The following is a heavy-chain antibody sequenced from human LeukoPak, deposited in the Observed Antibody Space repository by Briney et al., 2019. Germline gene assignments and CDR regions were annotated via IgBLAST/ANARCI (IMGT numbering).Heavy chain of an antibody. CDR1: GFTFSSYG. CDR3: AKNGIAAAGGDYYYYMDV. Sequence: GGSLRLSCAASGFTFSSYGLYWVRQAPGKGLEWVAFILYDGSNKYYADSVKGRFTISRDNSKNTLYLQMNSLRAEDTAVYYCAKNGIAAAGGDYYYYMDVWGKGTTVTVSS. J-gene: IGHJ6*03. CDR2: ILYDGSNK. D-gene: IGHD6-13*01. V-gene: IGHV3-30*02.